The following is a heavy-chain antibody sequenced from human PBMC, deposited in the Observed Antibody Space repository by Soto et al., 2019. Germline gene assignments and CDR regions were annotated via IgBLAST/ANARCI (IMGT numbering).Heavy chain of an antibody. CDR2: IFWDDDK. Sequence: QFTLKESGPTLVKPTQTLTLTCTFSGFSLTTSGVGVGWIRQPPGKALEWLALIFWDDDKRYSPSLKSRLTITKDTSKNQLVLTMTNMYPVDTATYFCARFTALVGVVTPSVPHWGQGTLVIVSS. CDR1: GFSLTTSGVG. J-gene: IGHJ4*02. V-gene: IGHV2-5*02. D-gene: IGHD1-26*01. CDR3: ARFTALVGVVTPSVPH.